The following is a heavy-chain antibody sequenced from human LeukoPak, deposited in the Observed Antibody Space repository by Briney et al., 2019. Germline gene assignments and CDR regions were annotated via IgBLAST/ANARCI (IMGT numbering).Heavy chain of an antibody. D-gene: IGHD3-16*01. CDR2: IYYSGST. CDR1: GGSISSYY. Sequence: SETLSLTCTVSGGSISSYYWSWIRQPPGKELEWIGYIYYSGSTNYSPSLKSRVTISVDTSKNQFSLKLSSVTAADTAVYYCARYGLIRGFEYWGRGTLVTVSS. CDR3: ARYGLIRGFEY. J-gene: IGHJ4*02. V-gene: IGHV4-59*01.